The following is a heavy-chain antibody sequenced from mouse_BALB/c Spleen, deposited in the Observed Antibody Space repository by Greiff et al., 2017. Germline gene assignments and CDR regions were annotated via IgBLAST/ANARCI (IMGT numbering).Heavy chain of an antibody. CDR2: IYPGDGDT. CDR1: GYAFSSSW. J-gene: IGHJ4*01. Sequence: QVQLQQSGPELVKPGASVKISCKASGYAFSSSWMNWVKQRPGQGLEWIGRIYPGDGDTNYNGKFKGKATLTADKSSSTAYMQLSSLTSVDSAVYFCARMITTGVLYYYAMDYWGQGTSVTVSS. D-gene: IGHD2-4*01. V-gene: IGHV1-82*01. CDR3: ARMITTGVLYYYAMDY.